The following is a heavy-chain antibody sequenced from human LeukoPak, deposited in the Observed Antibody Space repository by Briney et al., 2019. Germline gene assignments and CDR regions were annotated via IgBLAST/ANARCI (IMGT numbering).Heavy chain of an antibody. CDR3: ARVGYYNFWSGYSAFDY. Sequence: ASVKVSSKASGYTFTSYGISWVRQAPGQGLEWMGWISAYNGNTNYAQKLQGRVTITTDTSTSTAYMELRSLRSDDTAVYYCARVGYYNFWSGYSAFDYWGQGTLVTVSS. CDR1: GYTFTSYG. J-gene: IGHJ4*02. CDR2: ISAYNGNT. V-gene: IGHV1-18*01. D-gene: IGHD3-3*01.